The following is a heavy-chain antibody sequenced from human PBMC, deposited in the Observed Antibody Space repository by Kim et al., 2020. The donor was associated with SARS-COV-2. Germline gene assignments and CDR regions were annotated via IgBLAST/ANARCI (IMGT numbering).Heavy chain of an antibody. V-gene: IGHV1-3*01. CDR2: INAGNGNT. Sequence: ASVKVSCKASGYTFTSYAMHWVRQAPGQRLEWMGWINAGNGNTKYSQKFQGRVTITRDTSASTAYMELSSLRSEDTAVYYCARDQGVAGEGGWFDPWGQGTLVTVSS. D-gene: IGHD6-19*01. CDR3: ARDQGVAGEGGWFDP. J-gene: IGHJ5*02. CDR1: GYTFTSYA.